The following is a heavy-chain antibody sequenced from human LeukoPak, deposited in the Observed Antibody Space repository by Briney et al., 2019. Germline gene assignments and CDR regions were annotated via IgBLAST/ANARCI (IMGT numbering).Heavy chain of an antibody. CDR1: GFTFSTYT. CDR2: ISTSSTYI. V-gene: IGHV3-21*01. CDR3: ARSFDI. Sequence: GGSLRLSCAASGFTFSTYTMNWVRQAPGKGLEWASSISTSSTYIYYADSVQGRFTISRDNAKNSLYLQMNTLRAEDTAVYYCARSFDIWGQGTMVTVSS. J-gene: IGHJ3*02.